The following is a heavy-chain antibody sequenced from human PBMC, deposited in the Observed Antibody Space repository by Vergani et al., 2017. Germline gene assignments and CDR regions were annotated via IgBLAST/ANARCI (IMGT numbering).Heavy chain of an antibody. Sequence: QVQLVQSGAEVKKPGSSVKVSCKASGGTFSSYAISWVRQAPGQGLEWMGGISAYNGNTNYAQKLQGRVTMTTDTSTSTAYMELRSLRSDDTAVYYCARVEWQQLVPASDYWGQGTLVTVSS. V-gene: IGHV1-18*01. CDR1: GGTFSSYA. CDR3: ARVEWQQLVPASDY. J-gene: IGHJ4*02. CDR2: ISAYNGNT. D-gene: IGHD6-13*01.